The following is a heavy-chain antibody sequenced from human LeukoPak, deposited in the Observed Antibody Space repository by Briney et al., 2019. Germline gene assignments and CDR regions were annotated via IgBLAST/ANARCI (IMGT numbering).Heavy chain of an antibody. CDR1: GGTFSSYA. D-gene: IGHD2-2*01. Sequence: ASVKVSCKASGGTFSSYAISWVRQAPGQGLEWMGGIIPIFGTANYAQKFQGRVTITTDESTSTAYMELSSLRSEDTAVYYCVRGLDCSSTSCHYYYYMDVWGKGTTVTVSS. J-gene: IGHJ6*03. CDR2: IIPIFGTA. CDR3: VRGLDCSSTSCHYYYYMDV. V-gene: IGHV1-69*05.